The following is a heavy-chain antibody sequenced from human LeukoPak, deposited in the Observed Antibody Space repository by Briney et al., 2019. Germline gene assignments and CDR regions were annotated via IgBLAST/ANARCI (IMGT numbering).Heavy chain of an antibody. CDR3: ARIFGSSSSFDY. J-gene: IGHJ4*02. D-gene: IGHD6-6*01. Sequence: SVKVSCKASGGTFSSYAISWARQAPGQGLEWMGGIIPIFGTVNYAQKFQGRVTITADESTSTAYMELSSLRSQDTAVYYCARIFGSSSSFDYWGQGTLVTVSS. CDR1: GGTFSSYA. CDR2: IIPIFGTV. V-gene: IGHV1-69*13.